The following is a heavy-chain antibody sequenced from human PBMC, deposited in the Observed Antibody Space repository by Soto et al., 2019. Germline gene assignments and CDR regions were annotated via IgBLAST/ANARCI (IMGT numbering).Heavy chain of an antibody. CDR1: GGTFSSYA. CDR3: ARDLGSGWYNY. CDR2: IIPIFGTA. J-gene: IGHJ4*02. V-gene: IGHV1-69*13. D-gene: IGHD6-19*01. Sequence: SVKVSCKASGGTFSSYAISWVRQAPGQGLEWMGGIIPIFGTANYAQNFQGRVTIAADESTNTAYMELSSLRSEDTAVYYCARDLGSGWYNYWGQGTLVTVSS.